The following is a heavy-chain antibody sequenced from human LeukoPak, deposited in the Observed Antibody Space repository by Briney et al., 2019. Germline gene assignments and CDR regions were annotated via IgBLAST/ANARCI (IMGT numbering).Heavy chain of an antibody. CDR2: MYYSGST. D-gene: IGHD1-26*01. CDR3: ARLNYYGFDY. Sequence: SETLSLTCTVSGGSINSSNYYWAWIRHPPGKGLEWIGSMYYSGSTYYNPPLKSRITIAVDTSKSQFSLKLSSVTAADTAVYYCARLNYYGFDYWGQGTLVTFSS. CDR1: GGSINSSNYY. V-gene: IGHV4-39*01. J-gene: IGHJ4*02.